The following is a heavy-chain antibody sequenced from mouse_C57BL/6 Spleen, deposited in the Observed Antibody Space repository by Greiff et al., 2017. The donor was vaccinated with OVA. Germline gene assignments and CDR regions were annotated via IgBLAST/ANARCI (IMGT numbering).Heavy chain of an antibody. Sequence: QVQLQQPGTELVKPGASVKLSCKASGYTFTSYWMHWVKQRPGQGLEWIGNINPSNGGTNYNEKFKSKATLTVDKSSSTAYMQLSSLTSEDSAVYLCARSDGYYVWYFDVWGTGTTVTVSS. V-gene: IGHV1-53*01. D-gene: IGHD2-3*01. J-gene: IGHJ1*03. CDR1: GYTFTSYW. CDR2: INPSNGGT. CDR3: ARSDGYYVWYFDV.